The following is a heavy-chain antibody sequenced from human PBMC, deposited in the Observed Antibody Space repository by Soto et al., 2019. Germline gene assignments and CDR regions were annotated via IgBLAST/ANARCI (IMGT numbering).Heavy chain of an antibody. D-gene: IGHD3-10*01. Sequence: TSETLSLTCAVSGYSISSGYQWGWIRQPPGKGLEWIGNIFHSGTTLYNPSLKSRVTVSVDTSKNQISLNLTSVTAADTAIYYCARDFFGNHYFDFWGQGILVTVSS. V-gene: IGHV4-38-2*02. CDR1: GYSISSGYQ. CDR3: ARDFFGNHYFDF. CDR2: IFHSGTT. J-gene: IGHJ4*02.